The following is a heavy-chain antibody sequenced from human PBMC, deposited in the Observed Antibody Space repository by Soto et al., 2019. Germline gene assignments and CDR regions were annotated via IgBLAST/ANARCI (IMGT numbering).Heavy chain of an antibody. V-gene: IGHV3-30-3*01. J-gene: IGHJ4*02. Sequence: PGGSLRLSCAASGFTFSSYAMSWVRQAPGKGLEWVSAISYDGSNKYYADSVKGRFTISRDNSKNTLYLQMNSLRAEDTAVYYCARDRSYFDYWGQGTLVTVSS. CDR3: ARDRSYFDY. CDR1: GFTFSSYA. D-gene: IGHD3-16*02. CDR2: ISYDGSNK.